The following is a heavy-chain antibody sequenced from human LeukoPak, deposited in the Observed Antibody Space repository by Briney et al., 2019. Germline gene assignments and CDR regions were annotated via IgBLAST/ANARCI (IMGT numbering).Heavy chain of an antibody. J-gene: IGHJ4*02. CDR2: ISYDGSNK. CDR3: AREDTAMVSYFDH. D-gene: IGHD5-18*01. Sequence: QPGGSLRLSCAASGFTFSSYAMPWVRQAPGKGLEWVAVISYDGSNKYYADSVKGRFTISRDNSKNTLYLQMNSLRAEDTAVYYCAREDTAMVSYFDHWGQGTLVTVSS. V-gene: IGHV3-30-3*01. CDR1: GFTFSSYA.